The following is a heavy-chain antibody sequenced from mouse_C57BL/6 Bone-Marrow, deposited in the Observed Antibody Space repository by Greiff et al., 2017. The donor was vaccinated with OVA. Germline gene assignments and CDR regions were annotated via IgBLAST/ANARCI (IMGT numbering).Heavy chain of an antibody. CDR2: IYPGDGDT. Sequence: QVQLQQSGAELVKPGASVKISCKASGYAFSSYWMNWVKQRPGKGLEWIGQIYPGDGDTNYNGKFKGKATLTADKSSSTAYMQLSSLTSEDSAVYFCARKGNDFDYFDYWGQGTTLTVSS. D-gene: IGHD2-4*01. CDR1: GYAFSSYW. V-gene: IGHV1-80*01. CDR3: ARKGNDFDYFDY. J-gene: IGHJ2*01.